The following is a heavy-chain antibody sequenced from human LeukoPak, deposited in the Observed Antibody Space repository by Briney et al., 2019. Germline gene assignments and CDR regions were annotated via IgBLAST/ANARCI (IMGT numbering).Heavy chain of an antibody. J-gene: IGHJ3*02. CDR3: ASAPRDAFDI. CDR2: ISSSSSYI. CDR1: GFTFSSYS. V-gene: IGHV3-21*01. Sequence: GGSLRLSCAASGFTFSSYSMNWGRQAPGKGLEWVSSISSSSSYIYNADSVKGRFTISRDNAKNTLYLQMNSLRAEDTAVYYCASAPRDAFDIWGQGTMVTVSS.